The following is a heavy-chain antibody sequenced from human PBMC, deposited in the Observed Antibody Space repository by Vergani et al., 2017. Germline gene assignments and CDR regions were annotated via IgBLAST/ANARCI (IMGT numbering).Heavy chain of an antibody. V-gene: IGHV3-21*01. J-gene: IGHJ4*02. CDR2: ISSSSGYT. CDR1: GITFWKFG. D-gene: IGHD6-13*01. CDR3: ARDIRAAAVGDPYYY. Sequence: EVDLVESGGGLAQPGGSLRLSCEASGITFWKFGMHWVRQGPGKGLEWVSSISSSSGYTYYADSMKGRFTISRDNAKDSLYLQMDSLRAEDTAVYYCARDIRAAAVGDPYYYWGQGTLVTVSS.